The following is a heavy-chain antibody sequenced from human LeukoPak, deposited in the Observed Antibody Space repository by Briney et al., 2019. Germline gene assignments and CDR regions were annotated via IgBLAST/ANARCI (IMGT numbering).Heavy chain of an antibody. Sequence: GASVKVSCKTSGYTFTSYDINWARQAPGQGLEWMGWMNANSGNAGFAQKFQGRVTMTRDTSINTAYMELSSLRSEDTAVYYCGRSGGYHPLDYWGQGTLVTVSS. CDR1: GYTFTSYD. CDR3: GRSGGYHPLDY. D-gene: IGHD5-12*01. CDR2: MNANSGNA. J-gene: IGHJ4*02. V-gene: IGHV1-8*01.